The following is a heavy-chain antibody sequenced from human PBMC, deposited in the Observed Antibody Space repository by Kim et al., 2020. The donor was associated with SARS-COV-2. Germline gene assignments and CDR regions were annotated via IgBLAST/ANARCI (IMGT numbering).Heavy chain of an antibody. CDR3: ARDLTGVLGYGMDV. D-gene: IGHD7-27*01. Sequence: YADSVKGRFTSSRDNSKNTLYLQRSSLRAEDTAVYYCARDLTGVLGYGMDVWGQGTTVTVSS. V-gene: IGHV3-33*01. J-gene: IGHJ6*02.